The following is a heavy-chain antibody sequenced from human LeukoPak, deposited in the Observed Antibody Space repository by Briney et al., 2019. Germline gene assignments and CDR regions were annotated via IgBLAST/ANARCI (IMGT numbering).Heavy chain of an antibody. V-gene: IGHV3-7*01. J-gene: IGHJ4*02. CDR1: GFSVSGYW. D-gene: IGHD6-13*01. Sequence: PGGSLRLSCAVSGFSVSGYWMTWVRQAAGKGLEWVANIKQEGSEKNYVDSVKGRFTISRDNAENSLFLQMNSLRVEDTAVYYCAREWQGGIAAAGTRIEGDYWGQGTLVAVSS. CDR3: AREWQGGIAAAGTRIEGDY. CDR2: IKQEGSEK.